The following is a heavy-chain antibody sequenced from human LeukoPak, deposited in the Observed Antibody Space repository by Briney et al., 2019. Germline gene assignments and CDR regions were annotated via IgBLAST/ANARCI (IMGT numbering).Heavy chain of an antibody. CDR1: GGSISSSNW. D-gene: IGHD4-23*01. V-gene: IGHV3-7*01. J-gene: IGHJ4*02. Sequence: ETLSLTCAVSGGSISSSNWWSWVRQAPGKGLEWVANIKQDGSEKYYVDSVKGRFTISRDNAKNSLYLQMNSLRAEDTAVYYCARDDYGGNGGFDYWGQGTLVTVSS. CDR3: ARDDYGGNGGFDY. CDR2: IKQDGSEK.